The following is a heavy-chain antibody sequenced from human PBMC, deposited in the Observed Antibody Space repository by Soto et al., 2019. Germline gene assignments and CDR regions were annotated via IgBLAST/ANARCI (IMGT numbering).Heavy chain of an antibody. CDR1: GFTVSSNY. CDR2: IYSGGST. Sequence: LRLSCAASGFTVSSNYMSWVRQAPGKGLEWVSVIYSGGSTYYADSVKGRFTISRDNSKNTLYLQMNSLRAEDTAVYYCARDNGLWSGYYTGLDYWGQGTLVTVSS. J-gene: IGHJ4*02. CDR3: ARDNGLWSGYYTGLDY. D-gene: IGHD3-3*01. V-gene: IGHV3-53*01.